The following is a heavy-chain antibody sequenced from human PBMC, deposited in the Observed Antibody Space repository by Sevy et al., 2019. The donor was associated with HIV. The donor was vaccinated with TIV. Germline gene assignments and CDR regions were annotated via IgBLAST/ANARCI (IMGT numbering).Heavy chain of an antibody. CDR2: INPSSGGT. V-gene: IGHV1-2*06. CDR1: GYTFIGYY. CDR3: AGQTSGWYDWFDP. J-gene: IGHJ5*02. D-gene: IGHD6-19*01. Sequence: ASVQVSCKASGYTFIGYYIHWLRQAPGQGLEWIGRINPSSGGTKYTQKFQGRVTVTTDMSVSTAYMELIGLRSDDTAMYYCAGQTSGWYDWFDPWGQGTLVTVSS.